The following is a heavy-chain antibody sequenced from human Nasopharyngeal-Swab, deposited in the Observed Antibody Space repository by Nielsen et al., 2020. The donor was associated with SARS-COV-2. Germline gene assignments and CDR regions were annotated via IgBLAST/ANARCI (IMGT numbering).Heavy chain of an antibody. CDR3: ARGGAVAGNDYYYGMDV. D-gene: IGHD6-19*01. CDR1: GFTSSSYW. J-gene: IGHJ6*02. V-gene: IGHV3-7*01. CDR2: INEDGSEK. Sequence: GESLKISCAASGFTSSSYWMSWVRQAPGKGLEWVANINEDGSEKYYVDSVKGRFTISRDNAKKSLDLQMNSLRAEDTAVYYCARGGAVAGNDYYYGMDVWGQGTTVTVSS.